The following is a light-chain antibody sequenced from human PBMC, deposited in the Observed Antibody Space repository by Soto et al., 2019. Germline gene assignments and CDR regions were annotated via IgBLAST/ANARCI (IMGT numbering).Light chain of an antibody. V-gene: IGLV1-40*01. CDR2: GNI. J-gene: IGLJ1*01. CDR1: SSNIGADYD. CDR3: QSDDSTLSARYV. Sequence: QSVLTQPPSVSGAPGQRVTISCTGSSSNIGADYDVHWYQQRPGTAPKLLIFGNINRPSGVPDRFSGSKSGTSASLAITVLQDEDEGDYYCQSDDSTLSARYVFGTGTTLTVL.